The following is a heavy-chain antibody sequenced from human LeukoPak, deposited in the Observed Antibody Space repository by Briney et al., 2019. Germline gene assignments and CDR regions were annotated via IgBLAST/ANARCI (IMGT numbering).Heavy chain of an antibody. D-gene: IGHD2/OR15-2a*01. CDR3: AKCLGLLSGIDY. J-gene: IGHJ4*02. CDR1: GFTFSSYA. Sequence: PGGSLRLSCAASGFTFSSYAMTWVRQAPGKGLEWVSTISGRGGSTYYADSVKGRFTISRDNSKNTLYLQMNSLRAEDAAVYYCAKCLGLLSGIDYWGQGSLGSVSS. CDR2: ISGRGGST. V-gene: IGHV3-23*01.